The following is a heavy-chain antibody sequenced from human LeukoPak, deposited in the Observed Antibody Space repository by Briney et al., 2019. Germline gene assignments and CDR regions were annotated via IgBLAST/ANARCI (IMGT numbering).Heavy chain of an antibody. V-gene: IGHV1-18*01. CDR1: GYTFTRYG. J-gene: IGHJ4*02. CDR3: ATVWVGYCTSTSCLYFDY. Sequence: GASVKVSCKASGYTFTRYGISWLRQAPGQGLEWMGWISPYNGDTNYAQKLQGRVTMTTDTSTSTAYMELSSLRSEDTAVYYCATVWVGYCTSTSCLYFDYWGQGTLVTVSS. CDR2: ISPYNGDT. D-gene: IGHD2-2*01.